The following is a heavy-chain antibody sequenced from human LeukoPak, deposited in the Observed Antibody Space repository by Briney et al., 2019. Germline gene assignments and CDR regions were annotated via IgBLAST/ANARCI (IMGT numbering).Heavy chain of an antibody. CDR1: GYTFTGYY. CDR3: ARPGDYDFWSGYRYWFDP. J-gene: IGHJ5*02. D-gene: IGHD3-3*01. V-gene: IGHV1-2*02. Sequence: ASVKVSCKASGYTFTGYYMHWVRQAPGQGLEWMGWINPNSGGTNYAQKFQGRVTMTRDTSISTAYMELSGLRSDDTAVYYCARPGDYDFWSGYRYWFDPWGQGTLVTVSS. CDR2: INPNSGGT.